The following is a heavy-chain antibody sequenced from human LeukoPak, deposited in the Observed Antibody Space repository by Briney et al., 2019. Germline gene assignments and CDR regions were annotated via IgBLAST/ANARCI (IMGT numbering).Heavy chain of an antibody. CDR3: AKGINYYYDSSGYFDY. CDR2: ISYDGSNK. D-gene: IGHD3-22*01. J-gene: IGHJ4*02. CDR1: GFTFSSYG. Sequence: PGGSLRLSCAASGFTFSSYGMHWVRQAPGKGLEWVAVISYDGSNKYYADSVKGRFTISRDNSKNTLYLQMNSLRAEDTAVYYCAKGINYYYDSSGYFDYWGQGTLVTVSS. V-gene: IGHV3-30*18.